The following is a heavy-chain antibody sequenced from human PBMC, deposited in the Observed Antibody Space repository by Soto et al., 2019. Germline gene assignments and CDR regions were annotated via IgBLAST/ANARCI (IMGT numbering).Heavy chain of an antibody. CDR3: ARSETVSDFDY. D-gene: IGHD4-17*01. CDR2: IWCNGSSK. CDR1: GFTFSSYA. J-gene: IGHJ4*02. V-gene: IGHV3-33*08. Sequence: GGSLRLSCAASGFTFSSYAMSWVRQAPGKGLEWVTVIWCNGSSKYYADSVKGRFTISRDNSKNTLYLQMNSLRAEDTAVYYSARSETVSDFDYWGQGTLVTVS.